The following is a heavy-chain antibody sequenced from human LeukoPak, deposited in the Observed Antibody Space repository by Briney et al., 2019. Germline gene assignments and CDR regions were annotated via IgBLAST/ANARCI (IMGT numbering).Heavy chain of an antibody. CDR3: ARVGSGSYPIRYYFDY. J-gene: IGHJ4*02. Sequence: PSETLSLTCTVSGGSISSYYWSWIRQPPGKGLEWIGYIYYSGSTNYNPSLKSRVTISVDTSKNQFSLKLSSVTAADTAVYYCARVGSGSYPIRYYFDYWGQGTLVTVSS. CDR2: IYYSGST. V-gene: IGHV4-59*01. CDR1: GGSISSYY. D-gene: IGHD3-10*01.